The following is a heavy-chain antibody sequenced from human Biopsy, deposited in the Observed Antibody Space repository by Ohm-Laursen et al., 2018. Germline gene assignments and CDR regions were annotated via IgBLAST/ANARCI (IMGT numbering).Heavy chain of an antibody. CDR1: GGTFSNYA. V-gene: IGHV1-69*10. CDR2: IIVGPGLV. Sequence: SVKVSCKASGGTFSNYAISWVRQAPGEGFGGLGGIIVGPGLVNYAPKFQGRVSITADKSTTTAYMELSNLKSEDTAVYYCATPFQYYDSWGGYPPFDHWGQGTLVTVSS. CDR3: ATPFQYYDSWGGYPPFDH. J-gene: IGHJ4*02. D-gene: IGHD3-3*01.